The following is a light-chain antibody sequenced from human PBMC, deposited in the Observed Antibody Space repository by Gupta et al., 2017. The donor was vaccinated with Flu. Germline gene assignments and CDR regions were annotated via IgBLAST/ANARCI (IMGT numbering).Light chain of an antibody. CDR3: GTGDGSRGVGV. Sequence: KVTISCAGSSSRIGTNYVYWYQQFPGTAPKLLIYDNNGRNSGIPDRFSGSKSGTSATLGITGLQTGDEAVYYCGTGDGSRGVGVFGGGTKLTVL. CDR1: SSRIGTNY. CDR2: DNN. J-gene: IGLJ2*01. V-gene: IGLV1-51*01.